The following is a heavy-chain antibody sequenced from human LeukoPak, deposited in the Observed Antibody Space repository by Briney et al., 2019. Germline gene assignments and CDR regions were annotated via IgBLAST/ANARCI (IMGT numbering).Heavy chain of an antibody. Sequence: GGSLRLSCAASGFTFSSYWMHWVRQAPGKGLVWVSRIKSDGSTRYADSVKGRFTISRDNAKNTLYLQMNSLRAEDTAVYYCARDPDLSGYSFFDYWGQGTLVTVSS. J-gene: IGHJ4*02. D-gene: IGHD3-22*01. V-gene: IGHV3-74*01. CDR1: GFTFSSYW. CDR3: ARDPDLSGYSFFDY. CDR2: IKSDGST.